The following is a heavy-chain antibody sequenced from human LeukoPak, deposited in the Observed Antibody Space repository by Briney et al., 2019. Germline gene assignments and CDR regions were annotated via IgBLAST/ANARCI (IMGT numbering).Heavy chain of an antibody. CDR3: ARLHGDYFDY. CDR2: IYYSGST. V-gene: IGHV4-39*01. D-gene: IGHD4-17*01. J-gene: IGHJ4*02. Sequence: MSSETLSLTCTVSGGSISSSSYYWGWIRQPPGKGLEWIGSIYYSGSTYYNPSLKSRVTISVDTSKNQFSLKLSSVTAADTAVYYCARLHGDYFDYWGQGTLVTVSS. CDR1: GGSISSSSYY.